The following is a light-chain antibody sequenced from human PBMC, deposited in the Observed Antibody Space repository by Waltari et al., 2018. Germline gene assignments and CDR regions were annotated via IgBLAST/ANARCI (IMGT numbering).Light chain of an antibody. J-gene: IGLJ3*02. CDR1: STQCGQND. Sequence: QTALTQPPSESARPGHNVAISSSERSTQCGQNDVSWYQQIPGTAPRLLIYNNDQRPSVIPDRFSGSTSGTSATLGITGLQTGDEAVYYCGTCDSGLSPGVVFGGGTKLTVL. V-gene: IGLV1-51*01. CDR2: NND. CDR3: GTCDSGLSPGVV.